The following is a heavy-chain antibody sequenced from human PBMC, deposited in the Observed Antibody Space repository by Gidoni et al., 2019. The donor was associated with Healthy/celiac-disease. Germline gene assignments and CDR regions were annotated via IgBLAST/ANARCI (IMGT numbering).Heavy chain of an antibody. CDR3: AKLEWLRPGEDY. V-gene: IGHV3-23*01. D-gene: IGHD5-12*01. J-gene: IGHJ4*02. CDR1: GFTFSSHA. CDR2: ISGSGGST. Sequence: EVQLLESGGGLVQPGGSLRLSCAASGFTFSSHAMSWVRQAPGKGLGWVSAISGSGGSTYSADSVKGRFTISRDNSKNTLYLQMNSLRAEDTAVYYCAKLEWLRPGEDYWGQGTLVTVSS.